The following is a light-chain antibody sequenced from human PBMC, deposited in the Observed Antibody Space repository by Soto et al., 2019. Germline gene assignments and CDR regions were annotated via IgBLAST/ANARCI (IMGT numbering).Light chain of an antibody. CDR1: QSLLHSDGNTY. CDR2: KVS. V-gene: IGKV2-24*01. J-gene: IGKJ1*01. CDR3: MQATQSHWT. Sequence: DIVMTQTQLSSPVTLGQAASISCRSSQSLLHSDGNTYLSWFQQRPGQPPRLLIYKVSDRFSGVPDRFSGSGAGTGFTLTISRVEAEDVGIYYCMQATQSHWTFGQGTKVDIK.